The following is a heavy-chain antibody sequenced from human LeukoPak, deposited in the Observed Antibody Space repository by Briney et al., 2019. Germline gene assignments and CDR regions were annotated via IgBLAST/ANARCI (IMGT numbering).Heavy chain of an antibody. CDR2: ISGSGGST. CDR1: GFTFSSYA. D-gene: IGHD6-13*01. V-gene: IGHV3-23*01. J-gene: IGHJ4*02. CDR3: AKDLEGIAAALVDY. Sequence: PGGSLRLSCAASGFTFSSYAMSWVRPAPGKGLEWVSAISGSGGSTYYADSVKGRFTISRDNSKNTLYLQMNSLRAEDTAVYYCAKDLEGIAAALVDYWGQGTLVTVSS.